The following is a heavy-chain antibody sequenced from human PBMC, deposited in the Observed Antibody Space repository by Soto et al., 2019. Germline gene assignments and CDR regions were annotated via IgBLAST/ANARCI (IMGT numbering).Heavy chain of an antibody. Sequence: TSETLSLTCTVSGVSISSYYWSWVRQPPGKGLEWIAYMYYGGSTNYNPSLKSRVTISVGTSKNQLSLRLSSVTAADTAVYYCARRYCSTTRCYSYYFDYWGQGTMVTVSS. J-gene: IGHJ4*02. V-gene: IGHV4-59*08. CDR1: GVSISSYY. CDR3: ARRYCSTTRCYSYYFDY. D-gene: IGHD2-2*01. CDR2: MYYGGST.